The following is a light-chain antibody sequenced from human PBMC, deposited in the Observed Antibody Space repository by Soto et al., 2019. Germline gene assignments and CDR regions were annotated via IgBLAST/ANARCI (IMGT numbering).Light chain of an antibody. CDR3: QQYGSSPWT. CDR2: GTS. J-gene: IGKJ1*01. CDR1: QSVSSSY. V-gene: IGKV3-20*01. Sequence: DIVLPQSPGTLSLSPGERATLSCRASQSVSSSYLAWYQQKPGQAPSLLIYGTSSRATGIPDRCSGRGAGTDFTLTISRLEPEDFAVYYCQQYGSSPWTFGQGTKVDIK.